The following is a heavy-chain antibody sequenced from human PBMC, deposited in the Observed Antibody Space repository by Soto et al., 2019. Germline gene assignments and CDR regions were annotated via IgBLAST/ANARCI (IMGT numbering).Heavy chain of an antibody. CDR3: ATDKERDGAWDFDY. D-gene: IGHD1-1*01. V-gene: IGHV3-23*01. CDR2: INGGNGPT. J-gene: IGHJ4*02. Sequence: EVQLLESGGDLVQPGGSLRLSCAASGFTFSHYTMSWVRQLPGKGLEWVSGINGGNGPTYYADSVKGRFTISRDNSQNTLYLQMNSLRVGDTAIYYCATDKERDGAWDFDYWGQGTLVTVFS. CDR1: GFTFSHYT.